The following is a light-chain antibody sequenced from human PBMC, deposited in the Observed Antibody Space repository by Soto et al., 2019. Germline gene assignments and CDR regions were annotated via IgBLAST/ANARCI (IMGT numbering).Light chain of an antibody. V-gene: IGLV2-14*01. J-gene: IGLJ2*01. CDR3: SSYTSSSPVV. CDR2: DVS. Sequence: QFALPQPASVSGSPGQSITISCTGTSSDVGGYNYVSWYLQHPGKAPKLMIYDVSNRPSGVSNRFSGAKSGNTACLTISVLQAEDEADYYCSSYTSSSPVVFGGGTKLTVL. CDR1: SSDVGGYNY.